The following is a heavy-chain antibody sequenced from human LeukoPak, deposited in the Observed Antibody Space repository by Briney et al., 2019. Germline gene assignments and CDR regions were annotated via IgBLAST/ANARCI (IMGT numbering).Heavy chain of an antibody. CDR3: VKGMTAGAFTSSSDY. CDR2: INWNSGNI. J-gene: IGHJ4*02. Sequence: GGSLRLSCAAPGFIFDEYAMHWVRQVPGKGLEWVSGINWNSGNIAYADSVKGRFTISRDNAKNSLYLQMNSLRIEDTAFYYCVKGMTAGAFTSSSDYWGQGTLVTVSS. CDR1: GFIFDEYA. V-gene: IGHV3-9*01. D-gene: IGHD6-6*01.